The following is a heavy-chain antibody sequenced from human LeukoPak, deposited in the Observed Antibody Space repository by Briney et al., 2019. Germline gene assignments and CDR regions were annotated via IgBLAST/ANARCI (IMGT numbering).Heavy chain of an antibody. CDR2: IIPIFGTA. D-gene: IGHD6-13*01. J-gene: IGHJ3*02. V-gene: IGHV1-69*13. CDR3: ARQYSSSWADAFDI. CDR1: GGTFSRYA. Sequence: SVKVSCKASGGTFSRYAISWVRQAPGQGLEWMGGIIPIFGTANYAQKFQGRVTITADESTSTAYMELSSLRSDDTAVYYCARQYSSSWADAFDIWGQGTMVTVSS.